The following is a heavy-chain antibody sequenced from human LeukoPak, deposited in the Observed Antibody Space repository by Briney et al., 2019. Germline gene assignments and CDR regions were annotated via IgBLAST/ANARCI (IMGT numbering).Heavy chain of an antibody. D-gene: IGHD2-2*02. CDR1: GFTFSSYA. Sequence: PGGSLRLSCAAAGFTFSSYAMSWVRQAAGKGLEWVSAISGSGGITYYAASVKGRFTISRDNSKNTLYLQMNSLRAEDTAVYYCAKCHSSTSCYIGYWGQGTLVTVSS. CDR2: ISGSGGIT. J-gene: IGHJ4*02. CDR3: AKCHSSTSCYIGY. V-gene: IGHV3-23*01.